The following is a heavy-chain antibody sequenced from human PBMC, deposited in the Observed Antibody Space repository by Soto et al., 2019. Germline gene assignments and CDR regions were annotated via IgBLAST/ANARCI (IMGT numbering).Heavy chain of an antibody. Sequence: PGGSLRLSCAAAGFTFSSYAMNWVRQAPGGGLEWISSTSGSGGRTYYADSVKGRFTISRDNSQNTLYLQMDSLKVEDTAVYYCAKTKGIGYFYFYGMDVWGQGTTVTVSS. D-gene: IGHD6-13*01. J-gene: IGHJ6*02. V-gene: IGHV3-23*01. CDR2: TSGSGGRT. CDR3: AKTKGIGYFYFYGMDV. CDR1: GFTFSSYA.